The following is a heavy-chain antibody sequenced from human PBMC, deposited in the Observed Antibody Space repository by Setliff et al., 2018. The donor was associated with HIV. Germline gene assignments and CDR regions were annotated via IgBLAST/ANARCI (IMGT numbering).Heavy chain of an antibody. CDR1: GGTFRSHE. Sequence: ASVKVSCKASGGTFRSHEISWVRQAPGQGLEWMGGIVPILNTGNYAPKFQGRVTITADESTTTAYMELSSLRSEDTAVCYCARIPNHSSGFDYWGQGTPVTVSS. V-gene: IGHV1-69*13. CDR2: IVPILNTG. J-gene: IGHJ4*02. CDR3: ARIPNHSSGFDY. D-gene: IGHD3-22*01.